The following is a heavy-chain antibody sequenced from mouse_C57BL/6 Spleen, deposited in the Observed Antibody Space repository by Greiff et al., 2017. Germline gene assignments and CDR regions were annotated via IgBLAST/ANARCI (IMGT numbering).Heavy chain of an antibody. CDR2: IDPSDSYT. J-gene: IGHJ3*01. CDR1: GYTFTSYW. V-gene: IGHV1-50*01. Sequence: VQLQQSGAELVKPGASVKLSCKASGYTFTSYWMQWVKQRPGQGLEWIGEIDPSDSYTNYNQKFKGKATLTVDTSSITAYMQLSSLTSEDSAVYYCASLFAYWGQGTLVTVSA. CDR3: ASLFAY.